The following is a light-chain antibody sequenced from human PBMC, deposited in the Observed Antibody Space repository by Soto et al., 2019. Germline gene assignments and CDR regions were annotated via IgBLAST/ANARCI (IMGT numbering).Light chain of an antibody. J-gene: IGKJ1*01. CDR3: QQYSHFST. Sequence: DIQLTQSPSTLSASVGDRVTISCRASQSISNWLAWYQQKPGIAPKLLIYEASRLESGVPSRFSGTGSGTEFTLTISSLQPDDSATYYCQQYSHFSTFAQAPKVDIK. CDR2: EAS. CDR1: QSISNW. V-gene: IGKV1-5*03.